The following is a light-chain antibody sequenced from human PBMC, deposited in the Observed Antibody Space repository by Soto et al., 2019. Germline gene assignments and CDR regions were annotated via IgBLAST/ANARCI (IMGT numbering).Light chain of an antibody. CDR1: QSISSW. Sequence: DIQMTQSPSTLSASVGDRVTITCRASQSISSWLAWYQQKPGKAPKLLIYKASSLESGVPSRFSGSGSGTDFTLTISSLQPDDFSNYYCQQYKSYFGPGTKVDIK. V-gene: IGKV1-5*03. CDR3: QQYKSY. J-gene: IGKJ3*01. CDR2: KAS.